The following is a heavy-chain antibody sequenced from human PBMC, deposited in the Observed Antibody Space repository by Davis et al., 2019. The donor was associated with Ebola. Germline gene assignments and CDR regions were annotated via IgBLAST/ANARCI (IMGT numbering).Heavy chain of an antibody. CDR2: IIPIFGTA. CDR1: GGTFSSHA. Sequence: AASVKVSCKASGGTFSSHAISWARQAPGQGLELMGGIIPIFGTANYAQKFQGRVTITADKSTSTAYMELSSLRSEDTAVYYCARAPYCTGGVCYTGPEYWGQGTLVTVSS. V-gene: IGHV1-69*06. J-gene: IGHJ4*02. CDR3: ARAPYCTGGVCYTGPEY. D-gene: IGHD2-8*02.